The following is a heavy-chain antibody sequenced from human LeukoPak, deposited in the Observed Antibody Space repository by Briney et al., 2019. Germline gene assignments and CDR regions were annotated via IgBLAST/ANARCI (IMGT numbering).Heavy chain of an antibody. CDR1: GFTFRSYW. J-gene: IGHJ3*02. CDR3: AKDLTYDIYDAFDI. V-gene: IGHV3-74*01. Sequence: GGSLRLSCAASGFTFRSYWMHWVRQAPGKGLGWVSRINGDGSRTAYADSAQGRFTISRDNVQNSLYLQMNSLRAEDMGLYYCAKDLTYDIYDAFDIWGQGTMVTVCS. CDR2: INGDGSRT. D-gene: IGHD3-22*01.